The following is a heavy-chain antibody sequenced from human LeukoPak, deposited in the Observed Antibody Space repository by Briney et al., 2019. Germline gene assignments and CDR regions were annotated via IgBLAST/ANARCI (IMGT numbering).Heavy chain of an antibody. CDR3: ASSIGQLVRGDY. Sequence: ASVKVSCKASGGTFSSYAISWVRQAPGQGLEWMGRIIPIFGTANYAQKFQGRVTNTTDESTSTAYMELSSLRSEDTAVYYCASSIGQLVRGDYWGQGTLVTVSS. J-gene: IGHJ4*02. CDR2: IIPIFGTA. CDR1: GGTFSSYA. D-gene: IGHD6-6*01. V-gene: IGHV1-69*05.